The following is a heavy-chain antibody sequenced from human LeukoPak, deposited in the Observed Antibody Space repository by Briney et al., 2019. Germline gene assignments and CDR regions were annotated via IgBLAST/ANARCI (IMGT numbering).Heavy chain of an antibody. Sequence: GGSLRLSCAPSGFTFSSYAMSWVRQAPGKGLEWVSAISGSGGSTYYADSVKGRFTISRDNSKNTLYLQMNSLRAEDTAVYYCAKDSITIFGVVIIGYFDYWGQGTLVTVSS. CDR2: ISGSGGST. CDR3: AKDSITIFGVVIIGYFDY. CDR1: GFTFSSYA. J-gene: IGHJ4*02. D-gene: IGHD3-3*01. V-gene: IGHV3-23*01.